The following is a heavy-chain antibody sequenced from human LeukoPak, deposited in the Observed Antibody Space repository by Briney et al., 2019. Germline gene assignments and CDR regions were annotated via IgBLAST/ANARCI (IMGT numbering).Heavy chain of an antibody. CDR3: ARDPVGGVTSWYFDL. J-gene: IGHJ2*01. Sequence: GGSLRLSCEASGFTFSNYAMHWVRQAPGKGLEWVAVISYDESTKYYADSVKGRFTISRDNSKNTLHLQMNSLRAEDTAVYYCARDPVGGVTSWYFDLWGRGTLVTVSS. CDR2: ISYDESTK. CDR1: GFTFSNYA. D-gene: IGHD4-17*01. V-gene: IGHV3-30-3*01.